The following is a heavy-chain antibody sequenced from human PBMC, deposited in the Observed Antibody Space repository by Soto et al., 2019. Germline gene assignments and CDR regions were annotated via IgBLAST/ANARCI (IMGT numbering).Heavy chain of an antibody. D-gene: IGHD3-16*01. CDR3: ARAFPYYVSSDSYLDY. CDR1: CDIVSDNSAA. Sequence: QTLALTFVISCDIVSDNSAACNCIRQSPSSGLDWLGRPYYRSKWYNDYAVSLKSRITVTPDTSKNQFALHLNSVTPEDTAVYYCARAFPYYVSSDSYLDYWGQGALVTVS. J-gene: IGHJ4*02. V-gene: IGHV6-1*01. CDR2: PYYRSKWYN.